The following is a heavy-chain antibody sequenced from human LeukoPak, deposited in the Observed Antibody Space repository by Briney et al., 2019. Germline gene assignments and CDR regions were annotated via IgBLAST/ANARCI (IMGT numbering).Heavy chain of an antibody. CDR2: IIPIFGTA. J-gene: IGHJ4*02. CDR3: ARGDINNLSYDFWSGALDY. Sequence: SVKVSCKASGGTFSSYAISWVRQAPGQGLEWMGGIIPIFGTANYAQKFQGRVTITADESTSTAYMELSSLRSEDTAVYYCARGDINNLSYDFWSGALDYWGQGTLVTVSS. CDR1: GGTFSSYA. D-gene: IGHD3-3*01. V-gene: IGHV1-69*13.